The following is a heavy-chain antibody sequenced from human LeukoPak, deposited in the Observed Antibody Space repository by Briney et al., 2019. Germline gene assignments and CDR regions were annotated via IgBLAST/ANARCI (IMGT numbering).Heavy chain of an antibody. J-gene: IGHJ5*02. CDR2: IKSDGSST. CDR3: ARSDWFDP. V-gene: IGHV3-74*01. Sequence: PGGSLRLSCAASGITFSGHWMHWVRQAPGKGPAWVSRIKSDGSSTSYADSVKGRFPISSDNAKNMLYLQMNSLRAEDTAVYYCARSDWFDPWGQGTLVIVSS. CDR1: GITFSGHW.